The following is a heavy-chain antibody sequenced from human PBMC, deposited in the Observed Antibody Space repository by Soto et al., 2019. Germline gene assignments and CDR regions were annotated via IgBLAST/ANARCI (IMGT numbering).Heavy chain of an antibody. CDR1: GYTFTSYD. Sequence: VKVSCKASGYTFTSYDINFVRQATGQGLEWMGWMNPNSGNTGYAQKFQGRVTMTRNTSISTAYMELSSLRSEDTAVYYCATTRRTYYDILTGYYDYWGQGTLVTVSS. D-gene: IGHD3-9*01. CDR3: ATTRRTYYDILTGYYDY. J-gene: IGHJ4*02. CDR2: MNPNSGNT. V-gene: IGHV1-8*01.